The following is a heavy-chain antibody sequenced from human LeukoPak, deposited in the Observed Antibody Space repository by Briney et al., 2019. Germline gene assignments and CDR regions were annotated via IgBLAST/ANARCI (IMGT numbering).Heavy chain of an antibody. Sequence: ASVKVSCKASGYTFTSYDIYWVRQAPGQGLEWMGLINPGGDNTNYAQNFQGRVTMTRDTSTSTVYMELSSLRSEDTAIYYCARIRDGYNDAYDIWGQGTVVTVPS. V-gene: IGHV1-46*01. CDR3: ARIRDGYNDAYDI. CDR2: INPGGDNT. D-gene: IGHD5-24*01. CDR1: GYTFTSYD. J-gene: IGHJ3*02.